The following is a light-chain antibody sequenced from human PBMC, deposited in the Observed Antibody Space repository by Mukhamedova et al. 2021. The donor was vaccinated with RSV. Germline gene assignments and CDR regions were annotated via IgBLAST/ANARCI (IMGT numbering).Light chain of an antibody. Sequence: WYQRRVHGKAPKLLIYEASILKSGVPSTFSGSGSGTEFTLTISSLQPDDFATYYCQQYHNYPCTSGQGTKLEIK. CDR3: QQYHNYPCT. V-gene: IGKV1-5*03. CDR2: EAS. J-gene: IGKJ2*02.